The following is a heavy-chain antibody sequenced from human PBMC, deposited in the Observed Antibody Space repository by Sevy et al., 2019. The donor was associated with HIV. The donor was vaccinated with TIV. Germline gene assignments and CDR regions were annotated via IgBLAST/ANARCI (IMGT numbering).Heavy chain of an antibody. CDR3: AKGPSPMITFGGVADY. V-gene: IGHV3-30*02. CDR2: IRYDGSNK. Sequence: GGSLRLSCAASGFTFSSYGMHWVRQAPGKGLKWVAFIRYDGSNKYYADSVKGRFTISRDNSKNTLYLKMNSLRAEDTAVYYCAKGPSPMITFGGVADYWGQGTLVTVSS. CDR1: GFTFSSYG. D-gene: IGHD3-16*01. J-gene: IGHJ4*02.